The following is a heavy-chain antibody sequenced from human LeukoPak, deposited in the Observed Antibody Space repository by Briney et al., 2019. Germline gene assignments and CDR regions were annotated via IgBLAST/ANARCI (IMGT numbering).Heavy chain of an antibody. CDR2: IYYGGST. J-gene: IGHJ4*02. CDR1: GGSISSYY. V-gene: IGHV4-59*01. D-gene: IGHD2-21*01. CDR3: ARGGGFCGGDCYDY. Sequence: KPSETLSLTCTVSGGSISSYYWSWIRQPPGKGLEWIGHIYYGGSTNYNPSLKSRVTISVDTSKSQCSLKLSSVTAADAAVYYCARGGGFCGGDCYDYWGQGTLVTVSS.